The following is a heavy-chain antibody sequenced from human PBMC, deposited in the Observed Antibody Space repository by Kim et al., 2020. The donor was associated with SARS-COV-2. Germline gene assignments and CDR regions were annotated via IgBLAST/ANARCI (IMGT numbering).Heavy chain of an antibody. J-gene: IGHJ4*02. V-gene: IGHV4-59*08. Sequence: NASHKSRVTIAVDTSKNPISLKLTSVTAGDAAVYFCARQNSAPTYYFDSWGQGILVTVSS. CDR3: ARQNSAPTYYFDS. D-gene: IGHD1-26*01.